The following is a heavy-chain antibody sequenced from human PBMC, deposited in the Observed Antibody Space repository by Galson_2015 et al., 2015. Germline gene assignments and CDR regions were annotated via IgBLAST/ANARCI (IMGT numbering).Heavy chain of an antibody. CDR2: ISYDGSNK. J-gene: IGHJ3*02. Sequence: SLRLSCAASGFTFSSYAMHWVRQAPGKGLEWVAVISYDGSNKYYADSVKGRLTISRDNSKNTLYLQMNSLRAEDTAVYYCARDWGSYDAFDIWGQGTMVTVSS. V-gene: IGHV3-30-3*01. CDR1: GFTFSSYA. CDR3: ARDWGSYDAFDI. D-gene: IGHD3-16*01.